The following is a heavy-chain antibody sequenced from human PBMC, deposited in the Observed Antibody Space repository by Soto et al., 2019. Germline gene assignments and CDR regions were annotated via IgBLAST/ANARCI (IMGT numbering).Heavy chain of an antibody. D-gene: IGHD2-15*01. J-gene: IGHJ6*02. V-gene: IGHV4-4*07. CDR2: IYTSGST. CDR1: GGSISSYY. Sequence: PSETLSLTCTVSGGSISSYYWSWIRQPAGKGLEWIGRIYTSGSTNYNPSLKSRVTVSVDTSKNQFSLKLSSVTAADTAVYYCARDTPPYCSGGSCYSDDGMDVWGQGTTVTVSS. CDR3: ARDTPPYCSGGSCYSDDGMDV.